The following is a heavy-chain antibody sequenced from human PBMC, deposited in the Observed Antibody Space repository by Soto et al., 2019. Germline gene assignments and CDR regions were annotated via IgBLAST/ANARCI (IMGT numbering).Heavy chain of an antibody. D-gene: IGHD3-22*01. CDR2: ISSSGNTI. J-gene: IGHJ1*01. V-gene: IGHV3-48*02. CDR1: GFTFSTYS. Sequence: EVQLVESGGGLVQPGGSLRLSCAASGFTFSTYSMNWVRQAPGKGLEWVSYISSSGNTIYYADSMKGRFTISRDNAKNSLYLQMNSLRDEDTSVYYCARDYYGGSGYDEGVGYFLHWGQGTLVTVSS. CDR3: ARDYYGGSGYDEGVGYFLH.